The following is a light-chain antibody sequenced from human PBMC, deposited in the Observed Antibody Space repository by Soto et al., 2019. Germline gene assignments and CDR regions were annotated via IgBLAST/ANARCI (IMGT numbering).Light chain of an antibody. CDR3: LQVNSFPRT. V-gene: IGKV1-12*01. CDR1: QGIGVR. Sequence: IQMTQSPSSLSASIGDRVTITCRASQGIGVRLAWFQQKPGKAPQYLIQSASTLASGVPSRFSGSGSGTDFILTINNLQPEDAATYYCLQVNSFPRTFGQGTKVDIK. CDR2: SAS. J-gene: IGKJ1*01.